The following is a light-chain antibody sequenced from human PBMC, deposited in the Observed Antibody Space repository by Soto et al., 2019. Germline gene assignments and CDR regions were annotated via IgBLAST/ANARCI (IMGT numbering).Light chain of an antibody. CDR1: SSDVGSYNL. V-gene: IGLV2-23*01. CDR2: EGS. CDR3: CSYAGSPV. J-gene: IGLJ2*01. Sequence: QSVLTQPASVSGSPGQSITISCTGTSSDVGSYNLVSWYQQHPGKAPKLMIYEGSKRPSGVSNRFSGSKSGNMASLTISGLQAEDEADYYCCSYAGSPVFGGGTKVTVL.